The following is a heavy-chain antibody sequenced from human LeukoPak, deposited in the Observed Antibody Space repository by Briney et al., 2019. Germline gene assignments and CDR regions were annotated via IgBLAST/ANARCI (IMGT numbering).Heavy chain of an antibody. CDR1: GFTFSSYW. J-gene: IGHJ4*02. CDR2: INSDGSRI. CDR3: ARGGAYSYGPFDY. D-gene: IGHD5-18*01. V-gene: IGHV3-74*01. Sequence: PGGSLRLSCAASGFTFSSYWMHWVRQAPGKGLMWVSRINSDGSRIIYADSVRGRFTISRDNAKNTLYLQMNSLRAEDTAVYYCARGGAYSYGPFDYWGQGTLVTVSS.